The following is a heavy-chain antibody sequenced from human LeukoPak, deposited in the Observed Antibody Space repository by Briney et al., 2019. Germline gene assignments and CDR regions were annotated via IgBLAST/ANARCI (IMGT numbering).Heavy chain of an antibody. Sequence: PGGSLRLSCAASGFTFSSYSMNWVRQAPGKGLEWVSSISSSSSYIYYADSVKGRFTISRDNAKNSLYLQMNSLRAEDTAVYYCASLGWNYNYFDYWGQGTLVTVSS. CDR1: GFTFSSYS. CDR2: ISSSSSYI. D-gene: IGHD1-7*01. CDR3: ASLGWNYNYFDY. J-gene: IGHJ4*02. V-gene: IGHV3-21*01.